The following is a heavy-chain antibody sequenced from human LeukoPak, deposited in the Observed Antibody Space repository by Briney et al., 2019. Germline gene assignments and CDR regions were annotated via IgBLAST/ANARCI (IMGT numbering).Heavy chain of an antibody. V-gene: IGHV4-59*01. CDR3: ARDNGISFDP. J-gene: IGHJ5*02. CDR2: IYYSGST. CDR1: GGSISSYY. D-gene: IGHD2-8*01. Sequence: SETLSPTCTVSGGSISSYYWSWIRQPPGKGLEWIGYIYYSGSTNYNPSLKSRVTISVDTSKNQFSLKLSSVTAADTAVYYCARDNGISFDPWGQGTLVTVSS.